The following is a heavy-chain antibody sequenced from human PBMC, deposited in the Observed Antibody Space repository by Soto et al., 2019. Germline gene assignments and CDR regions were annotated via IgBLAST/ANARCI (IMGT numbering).Heavy chain of an antibody. CDR1: GFTSSSYG. Sequence: PGGSLRLSCAASGFTSSSYGMHWVRQAPDKGLEWVSGISWNSGSIGYADSVKGRFTISRDNAKNSLYLQMNSLRAEDTALYYCAKVGGYCSGGSCPGAFDIWGQGTMVTVSS. CDR2: ISWNSGSI. CDR3: AKVGGYCSGGSCPGAFDI. V-gene: IGHV3-9*02. D-gene: IGHD2-15*01. J-gene: IGHJ3*02.